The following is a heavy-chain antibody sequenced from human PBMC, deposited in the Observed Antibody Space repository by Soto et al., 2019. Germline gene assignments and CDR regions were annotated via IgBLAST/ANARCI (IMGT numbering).Heavy chain of an antibody. CDR1: GGTFSSYA. CDR3: ARLGITMKNGIYGMDV. V-gene: IGHV1-69*13. CDR2: IIPIFGTA. J-gene: IGHJ6*02. D-gene: IGHD3-22*01. Sequence: SVKVSCKASGGTFSSYAISWVRQAPGQGLEWMGGIIPIFGTANYAQKFQGRVTITADESTSTAYMELSSLRSEDTAVYYCARLGITMKNGIYGMDVWGQGTTVTVSS.